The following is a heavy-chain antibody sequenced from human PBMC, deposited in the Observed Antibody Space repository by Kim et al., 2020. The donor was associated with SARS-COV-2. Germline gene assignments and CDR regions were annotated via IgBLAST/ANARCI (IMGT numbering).Heavy chain of an antibody. Sequence: GGSLRLSCAASGFTFSSYDMHWVRQATGKGLEWVSAIGTAGDPYYPGSVKGRFTISRENAKNSLYLQMNSLRAGDTAVYYCARALRSGWPARDYYGMDVWGQGTTVTVSS. CDR2: IGTAGDP. CDR1: GFTFSSYD. J-gene: IGHJ6*02. V-gene: IGHV3-13*05. D-gene: IGHD6-19*01. CDR3: ARALRSGWPARDYYGMDV.